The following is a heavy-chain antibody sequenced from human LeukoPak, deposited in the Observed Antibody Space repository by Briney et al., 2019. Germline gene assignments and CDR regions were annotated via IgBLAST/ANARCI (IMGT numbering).Heavy chain of an antibody. CDR2: ISAYNGNT. Sequence: ASVKVSCKASGYTFTSYGISWVRQAPGQGLEWMGWISAYNGNTNYAQKLQGRVTMTTDTSTSTAYMELRSLRSDDAAVYYCARALIVGATGGYYHYYYMDVWGKRTTVTVSS. D-gene: IGHD1-26*01. V-gene: IGHV1-18*01. CDR1: GYTFTSYG. J-gene: IGHJ6*03. CDR3: ARALIVGATGGYYHYYYMDV.